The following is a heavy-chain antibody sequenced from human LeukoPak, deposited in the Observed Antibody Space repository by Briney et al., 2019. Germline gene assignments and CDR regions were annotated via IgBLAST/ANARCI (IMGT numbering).Heavy chain of an antibody. CDR1: GGSISSYY. CDR2: IYYTGST. Sequence: SETLSLTCTVSGGSISSYYWSWIRQPPGKGLEWIGYIYYTGSTNYNPSLKSRVTISVDTSKNQFSLKLSSVTAADTAVYYCARDSPATSLFYYGMDVWGHGTTVTVS. CDR3: ARDSPATSLFYYGMDV. D-gene: IGHD5-12*01. J-gene: IGHJ6*02. V-gene: IGHV4-59*01.